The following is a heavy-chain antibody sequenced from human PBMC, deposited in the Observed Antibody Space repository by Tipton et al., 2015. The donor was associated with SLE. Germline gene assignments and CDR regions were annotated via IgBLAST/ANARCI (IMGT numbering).Heavy chain of an antibody. V-gene: IGHV3-20*04. D-gene: IGHD4/OR15-4a*01. Sequence: SLRLSCAASGFMFENYAMSWVRQAPGRGLEWVSGSNWNGDRTGYADSVKGRFTISRDNAKNSLYLEMNSLRAEDTAVYYCAPVLTGYYGMDVWGQGTTVTVSS. J-gene: IGHJ6*02. CDR2: SNWNGDRT. CDR1: GFMFENYA. CDR3: APVLTGYYGMDV.